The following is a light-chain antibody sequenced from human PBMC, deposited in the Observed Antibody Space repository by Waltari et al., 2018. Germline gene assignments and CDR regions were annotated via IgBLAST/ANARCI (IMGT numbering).Light chain of an antibody. CDR1: SSDVGGYNY. Sequence: QSALTQPRSVSGSPGQSVTISCTGTSSDVGGYNYVSWYQQHPGKAPKLMIYDVSKRPSGVPDRFSGSKSGNTASLTISWLQAEDEADYYCCSYAGSYTFVVFGGGTKLTVL. CDR2: DVS. V-gene: IGLV2-11*01. J-gene: IGLJ2*01. CDR3: CSYAGSYTFVV.